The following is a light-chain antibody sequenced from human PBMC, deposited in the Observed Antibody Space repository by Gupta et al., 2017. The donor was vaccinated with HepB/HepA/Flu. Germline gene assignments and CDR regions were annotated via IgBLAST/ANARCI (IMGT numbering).Light chain of an antibody. CDR1: SSDVGAYNY. CDR3: TSYTTSTTLI. V-gene: IGLV2-14*01. CDR2: DVS. Sequence: QSALTQPASMSGSPGQSITISCTGTSSDVGAYNYVSWYQQHPGKAPKLMIYDVSNRPSGVSNRCSGSKSGNTASLTISGLQAEDEADYYCTSYTTSTTLIFGGGTKLTVL. J-gene: IGLJ2*01.